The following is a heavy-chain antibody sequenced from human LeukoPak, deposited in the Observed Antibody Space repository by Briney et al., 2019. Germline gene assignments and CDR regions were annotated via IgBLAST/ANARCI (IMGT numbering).Heavy chain of an antibody. Sequence: GRSLRLSCAASGFTFSSYGMHWVRQAPGKGLEWVAVISYDGSNKYYADSVKGRFTISRDNSKNTVFLQMNSLRSEDTAVYYCARPQMDQYYYYYMDVWGKGTTVTVSS. CDR2: ISYDGSNK. J-gene: IGHJ6*03. V-gene: IGHV3-30*03. CDR3: ARPQMDQYYYYYMDV. D-gene: IGHD2-8*01. CDR1: GFTFSSYG.